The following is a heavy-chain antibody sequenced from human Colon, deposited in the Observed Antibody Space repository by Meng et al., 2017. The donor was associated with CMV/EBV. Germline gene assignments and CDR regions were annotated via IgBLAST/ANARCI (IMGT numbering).Heavy chain of an antibody. CDR2: ISASGIST. D-gene: IGHD2-2*01. CDR3: SLRKVVVPAPKKSWPYYYGMDV. J-gene: IGHJ6*02. Sequence: SCAASGFTLSSSAVTWVRRAPGKGLEWVSVISASGISTYYADSVKGRFTISRDNSNNTVDLQLNSLRAEDTAVYYCSLRKVVVPAPKKSWPYYYGMDVWGQGTTVTVSS. V-gene: IGHV3-23*01. CDR1: GFTLSSSA.